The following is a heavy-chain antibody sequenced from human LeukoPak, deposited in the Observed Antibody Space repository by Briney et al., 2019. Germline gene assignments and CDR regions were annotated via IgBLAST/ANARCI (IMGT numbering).Heavy chain of an antibody. CDR1: GFTFSG. J-gene: IGHJ4*02. V-gene: IGHV3-11*06. D-gene: IGHD5-24*01. Sequence: GGSLRLSCAASGFTFSGMNWVRQAPGKGLEWISYIGSDSGNTNYADSVKGRFTISGDKAKNSLYLQINSLRVEDTAVYYCARDYKYAFDNWGQGTLVTVSS. CDR3: ARDYKYAFDN. CDR2: IGSDSGNT.